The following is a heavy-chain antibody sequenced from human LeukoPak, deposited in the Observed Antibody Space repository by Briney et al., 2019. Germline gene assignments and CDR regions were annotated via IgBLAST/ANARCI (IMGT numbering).Heavy chain of an antibody. CDR1: GFTFSSYA. CDR2: ISGSGGST. J-gene: IGHJ4*02. Sequence: GGSLRLSCAASGFTFSSYAMSWVRQALGKGLEWVSAISGSGGSTYYADSVKGRFTISRDNSKNTLYLQMNSLRAEDTAVYYCAKRYDSSGYLFDYWGQGTLVTVSS. D-gene: IGHD3-22*01. CDR3: AKRYDSSGYLFDY. V-gene: IGHV3-23*01.